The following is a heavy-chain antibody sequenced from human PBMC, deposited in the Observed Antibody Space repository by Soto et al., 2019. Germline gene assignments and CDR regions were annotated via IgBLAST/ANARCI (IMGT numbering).Heavy chain of an antibody. Sequence: GESLKISCQASGYDFTTYWIGWVRQMPGKGLEWMGIIYPDDSDTRYSPSFQGQITVSADKSITTAYLQWSSLKASDTAMYYCARRGYSGSPRPFEHWGQGTLVTVSS. CDR2: IYPDDSDT. CDR1: GYDFTTYW. CDR3: ARRGYSGSPRPFEH. D-gene: IGHD1-26*01. J-gene: IGHJ4*02. V-gene: IGHV5-51*01.